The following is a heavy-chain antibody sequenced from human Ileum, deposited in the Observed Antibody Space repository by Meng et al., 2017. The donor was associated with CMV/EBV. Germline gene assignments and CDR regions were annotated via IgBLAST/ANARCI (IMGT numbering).Heavy chain of an antibody. Sequence: VSGGSISSGGYYWSWIRQHPGKGLEWIGYIYYSGSTYYNPSLKSRVTISVDTSKNQFSLKLSSVTAADTAVYYCARGDFWSGYYHYWGQGTLVTVSS. CDR2: IYYSGST. CDR3: ARGDFWSGYYHY. V-gene: IGHV4-31*02. D-gene: IGHD3-3*01. CDR1: GGSISSGGYY. J-gene: IGHJ4*02.